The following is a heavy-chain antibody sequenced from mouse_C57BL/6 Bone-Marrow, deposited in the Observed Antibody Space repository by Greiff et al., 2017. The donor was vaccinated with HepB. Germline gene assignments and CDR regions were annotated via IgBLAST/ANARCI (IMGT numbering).Heavy chain of an antibody. V-gene: IGHV5-6*01. Sequence: EVQGVESGGDLVKPGGSLKLSCAASGFTFSSYGMSWVRQTPDKRLEWVATISSGGSYTYYPDSVKGRFTISRDNAKNTLYLQMSSLKSEDTAMYYCARPITTVVVRYFDVWGTGTTVTVSS. CDR2: ISSGGSYT. CDR1: GFTFSSYG. CDR3: ARPITTVVVRYFDV. J-gene: IGHJ1*03. D-gene: IGHD1-1*01.